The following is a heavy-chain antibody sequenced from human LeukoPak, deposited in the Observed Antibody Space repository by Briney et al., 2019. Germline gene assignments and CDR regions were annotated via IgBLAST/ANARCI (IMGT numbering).Heavy chain of an antibody. D-gene: IGHD4-17*01. J-gene: IGHJ4*02. CDR3: AKDYGDYKDY. V-gene: IGHV3-23*01. Sequence: GGSLRLSCAASGFSFSSHAMSWVRQAPGKGLEWVSAISGSGGSTYYADSVKGRFTISRDNSKNTLYLQMNSLRAEDTTIYYCAKDYGDYKDYWGQGTLVTVSS. CDR1: GFSFSSHA. CDR2: ISGSGGST.